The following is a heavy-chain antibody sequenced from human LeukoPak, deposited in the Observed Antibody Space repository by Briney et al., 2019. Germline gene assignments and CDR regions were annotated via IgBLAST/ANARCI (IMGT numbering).Heavy chain of an antibody. CDR3: ARRPPSMAGLDY. D-gene: IGHD6-19*01. V-gene: IGHV3-30*16. J-gene: IGHJ4*02. CDR2: VSTNGTNK. Sequence: GGSLRLSCAASGFTFSTYNMHWVRQAPGKGLEWMAVVSTNGTNKYYADSVRGRFTISRDNSKNTPYLQMNSRRAEDTAVYYCARRPPSMAGLDYWGQGTLVTVSS. CDR1: GFTFSTYN.